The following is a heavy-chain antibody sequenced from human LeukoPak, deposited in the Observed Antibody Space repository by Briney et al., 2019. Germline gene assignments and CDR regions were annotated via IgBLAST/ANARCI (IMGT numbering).Heavy chain of an antibody. Sequence: SETLSLTCTVSGGSISSYCWSWIRQPPGKGLEWIGYIYYSGSTNYNPSLKSRVTISVDTSKNQFSLKLRSVTAADTALYYCARHYYDSSGYDAFDIWGQGTMVTVSS. J-gene: IGHJ3*02. CDR2: IYYSGST. CDR3: ARHYYDSSGYDAFDI. D-gene: IGHD3-22*01. CDR1: GGSISSYC. V-gene: IGHV4-59*01.